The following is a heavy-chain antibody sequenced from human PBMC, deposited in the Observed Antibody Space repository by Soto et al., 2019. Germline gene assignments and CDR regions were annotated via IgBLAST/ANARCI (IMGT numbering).Heavy chain of an antibody. D-gene: IGHD2-2*01. CDR2: ISGTGGST. CDR3: AKFPGVYIYCTTTNCYDRLFDY. J-gene: IGHJ4*02. Sequence: EVYLLESGGYLVQPGGSLRLSCAASGFTFSSYAMTWVRQAPGKGLERVSAISGTGGSTFYADSDKGRFTISRDNSKNTLDLQMHSLRAEDTAVYYCAKFPGVYIYCTTTNCYDRLFDYWGQGTLVTVSS. CDR1: GFTFSSYA. V-gene: IGHV3-23*01.